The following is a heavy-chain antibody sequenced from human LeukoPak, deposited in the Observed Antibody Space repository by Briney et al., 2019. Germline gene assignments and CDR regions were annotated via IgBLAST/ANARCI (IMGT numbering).Heavy chain of an antibody. Sequence: GGSLRLSCAASGFTFSSYSMNWVRQAPGKGLEWVSSMSSSSSYIYYADSVKGRFTISRDNAKNSLYLQVNSLRAEDTAVYYCARAKVAAAGTVDWFDPWGQGTLVTVSS. J-gene: IGHJ5*02. V-gene: IGHV3-21*01. CDR2: MSSSSSYI. CDR1: GFTFSSYS. D-gene: IGHD6-13*01. CDR3: ARAKVAAAGTVDWFDP.